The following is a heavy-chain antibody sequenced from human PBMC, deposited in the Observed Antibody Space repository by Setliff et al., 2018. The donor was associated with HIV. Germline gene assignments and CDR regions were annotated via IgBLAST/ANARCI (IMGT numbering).Heavy chain of an antibody. CDR2: INPNSGGT. CDR3: ARGGDINNWSHIYYSYYMDV. J-gene: IGHJ6*03. CDR1: GYTFTGYY. Sequence: ASVKVSCKASGYTFTGYYMHWVRQAPGQGLEWMGRINPNSGGTNYTQRFQGRVTMTRDTSISTAYMELSRLRSDDTAVYYCARGGDINNWSHIYYSYYMDVWGKGTTVTVSS. D-gene: IGHD3-16*02. V-gene: IGHV1-2*06.